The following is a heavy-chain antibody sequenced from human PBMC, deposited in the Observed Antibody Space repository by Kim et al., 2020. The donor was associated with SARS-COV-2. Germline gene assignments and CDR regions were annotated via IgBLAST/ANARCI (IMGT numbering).Heavy chain of an antibody. CDR1: GYTFTGYY. CDR3: ARDGDYYDSSGYYGYYYGMDV. V-gene: IGHV1-2*06. D-gene: IGHD3-22*01. J-gene: IGHJ6*02. Sequence: ASVKVSCKASGYTFTGYYMHWVRQAPGQGLEWMGRINPNSGGTNYAQKFQGRVTMTRDTSISTAYMELSRLRSDDTAVYYCARDGDYYDSSGYYGYYYGMDVWGQGTTVTVSS. CDR2: INPNSGGT.